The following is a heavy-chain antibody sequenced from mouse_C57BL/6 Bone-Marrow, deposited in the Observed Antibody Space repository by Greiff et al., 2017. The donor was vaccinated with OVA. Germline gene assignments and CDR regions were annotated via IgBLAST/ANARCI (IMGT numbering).Heavy chain of an antibody. Sequence: EVQGVESGGGLVQSGRSLRLSCATSGFTFSDFYMEWVRQAPGKGLEWIAASRNKANDYTTEYSASVKGRFIVSRDTSQSILFLQINALISDDTAIYYCARCSDGSRFAYCGQGTLVTVSA. CDR1: GFTFSDFY. J-gene: IGHJ3*01. CDR3: ARCSDGSRFAY. CDR2: SRNKANDYTT. D-gene: IGHD2-3*01. V-gene: IGHV7-1*01.